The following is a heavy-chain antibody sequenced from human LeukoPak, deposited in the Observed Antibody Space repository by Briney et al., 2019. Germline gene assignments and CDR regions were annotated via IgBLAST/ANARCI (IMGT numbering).Heavy chain of an antibody. J-gene: IGHJ4*02. CDR3: ASPRTSYRYTFDY. CDR2: ISTSGST. CDR1: VASISNYY. V-gene: IGHV4-4*09. D-gene: IGHD5-18*01. Sequence: PSETLSLTCAVSVASISNYYWSWIRQVPGKGLEWIGYISTSGSTNYNPSLKSRVSISLDTSNNRFSLNLNFVTAADTAVYFCASPRTSYRYTFDYWGPGALVTVSS.